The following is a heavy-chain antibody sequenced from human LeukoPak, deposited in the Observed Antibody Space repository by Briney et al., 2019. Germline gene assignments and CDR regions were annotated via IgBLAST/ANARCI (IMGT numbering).Heavy chain of an antibody. D-gene: IGHD4-17*01. J-gene: IGHJ6*02. CDR3: ARKVKMATVTTHYYYGMDV. Sequence: HPGGPLRLSCVASGFTFTRYWVSWVRQARGKGLEWVANIKQDESEKYYVDSVKGRFTISRDNAKNSLYLQINSLRAEDTAVYYCARKVKMATVTTHYYYGMDVWGQGTTVTVSS. V-gene: IGHV3-7*01. CDR1: GFTFTRYW. CDR2: IKQDESEK.